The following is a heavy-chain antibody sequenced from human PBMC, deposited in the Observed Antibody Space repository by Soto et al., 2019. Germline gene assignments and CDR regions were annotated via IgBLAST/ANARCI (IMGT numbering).Heavy chain of an antibody. Sequence: QLQLQESGSGLVKPSQTLSLTCAVSGGSISSGGYSWSWIRQPPGKGLEWIGYIYHSGSTYYNPSLKSRVTISVDRSKNQFSLKLSCVTAADTAVYYCARSKTGTTFGDESGAFDIWGQGTMVTVSS. J-gene: IGHJ3*02. D-gene: IGHD1-1*01. CDR3: ARSKTGTTFGDESGAFDI. V-gene: IGHV4-30-2*01. CDR1: GGSISSGGYS. CDR2: IYHSGST.